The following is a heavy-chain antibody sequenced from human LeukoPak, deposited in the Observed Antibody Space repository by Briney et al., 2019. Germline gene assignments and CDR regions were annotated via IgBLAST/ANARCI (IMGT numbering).Heavy chain of an antibody. V-gene: IGHV4-34*01. J-gene: IGHJ4*02. CDR3: AREAVAGVDY. CDR2: INHRGST. Sequence: SETLSLTCAVYGGSFSGYYWSWIRQPPGKGLEWIGEINHRGSTNYNPSLKSRVTISVDTSKNQFSLKLSSVTAADTAVYYCAREAVAGVDYWGQGTLVTVSS. D-gene: IGHD6-19*01. CDR1: GGSFSGYY.